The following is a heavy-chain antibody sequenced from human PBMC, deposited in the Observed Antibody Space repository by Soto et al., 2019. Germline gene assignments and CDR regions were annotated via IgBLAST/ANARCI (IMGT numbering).Heavy chain of an antibody. CDR3: APFGRGWSLWDV. V-gene: IGHV4-31*03. CDR2: IYYSGST. D-gene: IGHD3-3*01. J-gene: IGHJ6*02. Sequence: SETLSLTCTVSGGSISSGGYYWSWIRQHPAKGLEWIGYIYYSGSTYYNPSLKSRVTISVDTSKKHFSLKLSSVTAADAAVYYCAPFGRGWSLWDVWGQGTTVTVYS. CDR1: GGSISSGGYY.